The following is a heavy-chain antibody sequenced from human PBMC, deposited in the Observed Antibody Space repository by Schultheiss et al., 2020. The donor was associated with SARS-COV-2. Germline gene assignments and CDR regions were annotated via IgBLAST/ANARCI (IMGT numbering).Heavy chain of an antibody. CDR3: ARGLGYCSGGSCNWFDP. CDR1: GYTFTSYG. Sequence: ASVKVSCKASGYTFTSYGIRWVRQAPGQGLEWMGWISAYNGNTNYAQKLQGRVTMTTDTSTSTAYMELRSLRSDDTAVYYCARGLGYCSGGSCNWFDPWGQGTLVTVSS. V-gene: IGHV1-18*04. D-gene: IGHD2-15*01. J-gene: IGHJ5*02. CDR2: ISAYNGNT.